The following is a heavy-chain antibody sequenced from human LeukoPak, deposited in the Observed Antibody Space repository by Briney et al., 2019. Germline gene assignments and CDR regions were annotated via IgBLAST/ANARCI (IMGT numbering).Heavy chain of an antibody. J-gene: IGHJ4*02. Sequence: PGGSLRLSCAASGFTFDDYAMHWVRQAPGKGLEWVSGISWNSGSIGYADSVKGRFTISRDNAKNTLYLQMNSLRAEDTAVYYCARAYNWNDVGDYWGQGTLVTVSS. CDR1: GFTFDDYA. D-gene: IGHD1-20*01. V-gene: IGHV3-9*01. CDR3: ARAYNWNDVGDY. CDR2: ISWNSGSI.